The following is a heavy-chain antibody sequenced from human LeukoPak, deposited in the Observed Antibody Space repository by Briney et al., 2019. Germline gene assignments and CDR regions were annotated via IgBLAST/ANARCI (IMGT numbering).Heavy chain of an antibody. D-gene: IGHD6-13*01. Sequence: SETLSLTCTVSGGSISSSSYYWGWIRQPPGKGLEWIESIYYSGSTYYNPSLKSRVTISVDTSKNQFSLKLSSVTAADTAVYYCARSSSSWYGDYFDYWGQGTLVTVSS. CDR3: ARSSSSWYGDYFDY. CDR1: GGSISSSSYY. J-gene: IGHJ4*02. V-gene: IGHV4-39*01. CDR2: IYYSGST.